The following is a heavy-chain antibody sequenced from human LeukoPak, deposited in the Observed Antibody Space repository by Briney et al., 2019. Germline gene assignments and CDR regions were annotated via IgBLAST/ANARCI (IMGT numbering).Heavy chain of an antibody. J-gene: IGHJ4*02. Sequence: ASVKVSCKASGYTFTGCYMHWVRQAPGQGLEWMGWINPNSGGTNYAQKFQGRVTMTRDTSISTAYMELSRLRSDDTAVYYCARAQQLVRPSDYWGQGTLVTVSS. CDR1: GYTFTGCY. CDR2: INPNSGGT. D-gene: IGHD6-13*01. V-gene: IGHV1-2*02. CDR3: ARAQQLVRPSDY.